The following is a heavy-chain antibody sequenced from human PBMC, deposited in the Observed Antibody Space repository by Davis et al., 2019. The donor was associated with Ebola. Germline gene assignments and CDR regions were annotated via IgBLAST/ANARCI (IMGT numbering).Heavy chain of an antibody. V-gene: IGHV6-1*01. Sequence: PSETLSLTCAVSGDSVSISSGGYNWIRQSPSRGLEWLGRTYYNSKWYNDYAVYLKSRININPDTSRNQFSLQLNSVTPEDTALYYCARGWFRAGMDVWGEGTTVTVSS. CDR3: ARGWFRAGMDV. D-gene: IGHD3-10*01. CDR1: GDSVSISSGG. CDR2: TYYNSKWYN. J-gene: IGHJ6*04.